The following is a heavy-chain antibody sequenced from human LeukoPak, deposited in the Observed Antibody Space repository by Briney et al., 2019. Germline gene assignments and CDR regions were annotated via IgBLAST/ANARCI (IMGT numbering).Heavy chain of an antibody. D-gene: IGHD4-17*01. CDR3: ARGTYGYYMDV. Sequence: SEPLSLTCSGSNYSISNGLYWGWLRQPPGKGLEWIGSIYRSGSTFYNPSLKSRVTISLDTSKNQFSLRLSSVTAADTAVYFCARGTYGYYMDVWGKGTTVTVSS. V-gene: IGHV4-38-2*02. CDR1: NYSISNGLY. J-gene: IGHJ6*03. CDR2: IYRSGST.